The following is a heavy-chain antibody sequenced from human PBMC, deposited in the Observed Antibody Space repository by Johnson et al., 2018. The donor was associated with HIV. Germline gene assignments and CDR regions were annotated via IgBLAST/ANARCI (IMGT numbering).Heavy chain of an antibody. CDR2: IKQDGSEK. CDR3: ARDRVNTRGVVGHDAFDI. V-gene: IGHV3-7*01. D-gene: IGHD3-10*01. J-gene: IGHJ3*02. Sequence: VQLVESGGGLVQPGGSLRLSCAASGFTFSSYWMSWVRQAPGKGLEWVANIKQDGSEKFYVDSVKGRFTISRDNAKNSLYLQMNSLRAEDTAVYYCARDRVNTRGVVGHDAFDIWGQVTMVTVSS. CDR1: GFTFSSYW.